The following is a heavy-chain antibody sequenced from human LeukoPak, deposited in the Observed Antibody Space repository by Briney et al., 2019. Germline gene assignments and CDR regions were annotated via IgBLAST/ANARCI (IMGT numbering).Heavy chain of an antibody. Sequence: AASVKVSCKASGGTFSSYAISWVRQAPGQGLEWMGGIIPIFGTANYAQKFQGRVTITADESTSTAYMELSSLRSEDTAVYYCARGFTYYDFWSGYTDAFDIWGQGTMVTVSS. CDR2: IIPIFGTA. CDR3: ARGFTYYDFWSGYTDAFDI. D-gene: IGHD3-3*01. J-gene: IGHJ3*02. CDR1: GGTFSSYA. V-gene: IGHV1-69*13.